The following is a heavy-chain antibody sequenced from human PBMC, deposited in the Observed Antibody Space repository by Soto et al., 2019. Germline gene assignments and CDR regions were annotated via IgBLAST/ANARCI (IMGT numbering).Heavy chain of an antibody. J-gene: IGHJ4*02. CDR1: EFTFSTYA. Sequence: ELNLLEIGGGLVQPGGSLRLSCAASEFTFSTYAMTWVRQAPGRGLQWVATISDSGDLTYYADSVKGRFTISRDNSRNTLYLQMDSLRPEDTAQYYCAGWNYDYWGQGTQVTVSS. CDR2: ISDSGDLT. D-gene: IGHD1-7*01. CDR3: AGWNYDY. V-gene: IGHV3-23*01.